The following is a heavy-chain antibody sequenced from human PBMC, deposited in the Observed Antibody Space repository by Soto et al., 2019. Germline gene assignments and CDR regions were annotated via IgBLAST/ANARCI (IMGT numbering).Heavy chain of an antibody. J-gene: IGHJ4*02. CDR3: ARQIYDSDTGPNFKYYFDS. CDR2: IDPSDSQT. CDR1: GYSFAGYW. V-gene: IGHV5-10-1*01. D-gene: IGHD3-22*01. Sequence: GESLTTSCKGSGYSFAGYWITWVLQKPGKGLEWMGRIDPSDSQTYYSPSFRGHVTISATKSITTVFLQWSSLRASDTAMYYCARQIYDSDTGPNFKYYFDSWEQGTPVTVSS.